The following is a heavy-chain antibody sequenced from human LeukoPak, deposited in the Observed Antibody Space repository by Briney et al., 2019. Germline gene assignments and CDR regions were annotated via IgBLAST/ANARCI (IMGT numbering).Heavy chain of an antibody. CDR2: ISGSGGST. Sequence: SGGSLRLSCAASGFTFSSYAMSWVRQAPGKGLEWVSAISGSGGSTYYADSVKGRFTISRDNSKNTLYLQMNSLRAEDTAVYYCTQAQIERAALAAPVPAAPLGGWGQGTLVTVSS. CDR3: TQAQIERAALAAPVPAAPLGG. D-gene: IGHD2-2*01. V-gene: IGHV3-23*01. J-gene: IGHJ4*02. CDR1: GFTFSSYA.